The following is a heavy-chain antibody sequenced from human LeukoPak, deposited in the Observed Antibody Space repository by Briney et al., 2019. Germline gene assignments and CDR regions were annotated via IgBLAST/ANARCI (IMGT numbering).Heavy chain of an antibody. CDR3: ARDITDNSGSGSYPHWFDP. J-gene: IGHJ5*02. Sequence: VASVKVSCKASGYTFTSYYMHWVRQAPGQGPEWLGWINPNSGGAHFAQNFQGRVTLTRDTSISTAYMELSRLRSDDTAVYYCARDITDNSGSGSYPHWFDPWGQGTLVTVSS. V-gene: IGHV1-2*02. CDR2: INPNSGGA. CDR1: GYTFTSYY. D-gene: IGHD3-10*01.